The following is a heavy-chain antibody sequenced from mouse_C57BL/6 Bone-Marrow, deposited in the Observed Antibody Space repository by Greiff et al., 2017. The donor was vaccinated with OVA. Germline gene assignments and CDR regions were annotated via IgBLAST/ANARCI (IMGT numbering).Heavy chain of an antibody. Sequence: QVQLQQPGAELVKPGASVKMSCKASGYTFTSYWITWVKQRPGQGLEWIGDIYPGSGSTNYNEKFKSKTTLTVDKSSSTAYMQLSSLTSEDSAVYYCAAYYSNDGGAMDYWGQGTSVTVSS. J-gene: IGHJ4*01. D-gene: IGHD2-5*01. CDR2: IYPGSGST. CDR3: AAYYSNDGGAMDY. CDR1: GYTFTSYW. V-gene: IGHV1-55*01.